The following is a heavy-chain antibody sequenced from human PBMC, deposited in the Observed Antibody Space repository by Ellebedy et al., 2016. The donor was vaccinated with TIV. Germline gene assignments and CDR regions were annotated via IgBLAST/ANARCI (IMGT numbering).Heavy chain of an antibody. CDR1: GFTFSHYA. Sequence: GESLKISCAASGFTFSHYAMHWVRQAPGKGLEWVAEVSYDGNTKYYTDSVKGRFTISRDNSKNTLYLQMNSLRVEDTAVYYCARVRSSAFEIWGQGTMVTVSS. J-gene: IGHJ3*02. CDR3: ARVRSSAFEI. CDR2: VSYDGNTK. V-gene: IGHV3-30*04.